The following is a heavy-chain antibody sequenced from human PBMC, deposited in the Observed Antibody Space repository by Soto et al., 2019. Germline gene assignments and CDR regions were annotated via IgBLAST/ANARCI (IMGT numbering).Heavy chain of an antibody. CDR3: ASNRRSAHGTRGSIDP. J-gene: IGHJ5*02. V-gene: IGHV4-31*03. Sequence: QVQLQESGPGLVKPSQTLSLTCNVSGGYIGSGGYYWSWIRQHPGKDLEWIGYIYYTGSTYYNRSPRSRLSMSVDTSKDQFSLKLTSVTAADTAVYYCASNRRSAHGTRGSIDPWGQGTMVTVSA. D-gene: IGHD6-13*01. CDR2: IYYTGST. CDR1: GGYIGSGGYY.